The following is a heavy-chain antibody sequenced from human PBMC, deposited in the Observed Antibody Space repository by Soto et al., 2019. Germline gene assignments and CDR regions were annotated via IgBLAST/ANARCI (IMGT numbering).Heavy chain of an antibody. D-gene: IGHD6-13*01. CDR3: ASGQQLVRNY. V-gene: IGHV4-28*01. CDR2: IYHSGST. CDR1: GYSISSSNW. J-gene: IGHJ4*02. Sequence: SETLSLTCAVSGYSISSSNWSGWIRQPPGKGLEWIGYIYHSGSTYYNPSLKSRVTISVDTSKNQFSLKLSSVTAADTAVYYCASGQQLVRNYWGQGTLVTVSS.